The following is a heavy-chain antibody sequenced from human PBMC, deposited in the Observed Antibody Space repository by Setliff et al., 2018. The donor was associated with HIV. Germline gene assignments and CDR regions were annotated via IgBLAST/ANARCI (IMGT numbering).Heavy chain of an antibody. D-gene: IGHD6-6*01. CDR1: GYSFTSYW. J-gene: IGHJ5*02. CDR2: IYPADSDT. CDR3: VRPLGRSSSQGWFDP. V-gene: IGHV5-51*01. Sequence: GESLKISCRGSGYSFTSYWIGWVRQMPGKGLEWMGIIYPADSDTTYSPSFQGQVTISVDTSVSTAYLQWSSLKASDTAMYYCVRPLGRSSSQGWFDPWGQGTLVTVSS.